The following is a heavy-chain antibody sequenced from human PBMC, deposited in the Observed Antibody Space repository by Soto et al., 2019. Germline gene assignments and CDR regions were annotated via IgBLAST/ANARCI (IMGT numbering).Heavy chain of an antibody. D-gene: IGHD5-18*01. J-gene: IGHJ6*02. V-gene: IGHV5-51*01. CDR2: IYPGDSDT. CDR1: GYSFTNYW. CDR3: ARRQGYSSYGMDV. Sequence: PGESLKISCKGSGYSFTNYWIGWVRQMPGKGLEWMGIIYPGDSDTRYSPSFQGQVTISADKSISTAYLQWSSLKDSDTALYYCARRQGYSSYGMDVWGQGTTVTVSS.